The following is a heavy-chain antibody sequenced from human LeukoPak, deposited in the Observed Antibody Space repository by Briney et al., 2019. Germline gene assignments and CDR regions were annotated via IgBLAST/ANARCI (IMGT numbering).Heavy chain of an antibody. CDR3: ARIRPQEYQRLWGGG. CDR2: ISSSSSTI. V-gene: IGHV3-48*01. D-gene: IGHD2-2*01. CDR1: GFTFSSYS. J-gene: IGHJ4*02. Sequence: PGGSLRLSCAASGFTFSSYSMNWVRQAPGRGLEWVSYISSSSSTIYYADSVKGRFTISRDNAKNSLYLQMNSLRAEDTAVYYCARIRPQEYQRLWGGGWGQGTLVTVSS.